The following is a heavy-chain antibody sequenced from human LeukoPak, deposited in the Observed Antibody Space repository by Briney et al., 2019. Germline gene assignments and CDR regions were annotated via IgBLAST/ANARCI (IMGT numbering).Heavy chain of an antibody. CDR1: GYTFTSYG. D-gene: IGHD5-18*01. CDR2: ISGYNGNT. CDR3: ARSRGGYSYGYGEN. Sequence: ASVKVSCKASGYTFTSYGISWVRQAPGQGLEWMGWISGYNGNTNYAQSIQGRVTMTTDTSTNTAYMELRSLRSDDTAVYYCARSRGGYSYGYGENWGQGTPVTVSS. J-gene: IGHJ4*02. V-gene: IGHV1-18*01.